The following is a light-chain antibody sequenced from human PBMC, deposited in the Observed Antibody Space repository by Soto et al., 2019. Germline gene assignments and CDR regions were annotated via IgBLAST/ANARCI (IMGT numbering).Light chain of an antibody. CDR2: AAS. V-gene: IGKV1-6*01. CDR1: QGVRNE. Sequence: IQMTQSPSSLYASVGDRVTITCRASQGVRNELSWYQQKPGKAPEVLIYAASTLRSGVPSRFAASGFGTDFTLTISSLQPEDFATYYCLQEYNYPLTFGGGTKVEIK. J-gene: IGKJ4*01. CDR3: LQEYNYPLT.